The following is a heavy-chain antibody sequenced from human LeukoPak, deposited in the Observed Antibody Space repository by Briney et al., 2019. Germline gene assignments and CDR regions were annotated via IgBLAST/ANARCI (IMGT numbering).Heavy chain of an antibody. CDR1: GLTFSSYW. D-gene: IGHD6-13*01. J-gene: IGHJ4*02. CDR3: AREGTPYSSDY. V-gene: IGHV3-7*01. Sequence: GGSLRLSCAASGLTFSSYWMRWVRQAPGKGLEWVANIKQDASEKNYMDSVKGRFTVSRDNAGNSLFLQMNSLRVEDTAVYYCAREGTPYSSDYWGQGTLVTVSS. CDR2: IKQDASEK.